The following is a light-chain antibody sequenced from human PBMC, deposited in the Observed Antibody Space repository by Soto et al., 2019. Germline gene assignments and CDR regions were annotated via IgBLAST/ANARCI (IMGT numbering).Light chain of an antibody. CDR1: QGISNY. Sequence: DIQMTQSPSFLPASVGARVTITCRASQGISNYLAWYQHKPGKVPKLLIYTASTLQSGVPSRCGGSGSGTDFTLTISSLQPKDFATYYCQKYKRDPVTFGPGTKVDI. CDR3: QKYKRDPVT. V-gene: IGKV1-27*01. CDR2: TAS. J-gene: IGKJ3*01.